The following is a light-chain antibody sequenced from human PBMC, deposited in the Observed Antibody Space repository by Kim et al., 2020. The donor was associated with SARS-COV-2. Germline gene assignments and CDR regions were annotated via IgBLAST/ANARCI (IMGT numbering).Light chain of an antibody. CDR2: DVS. Sequence: QSAPTQPRSVSGSPGQSVTISCTGTSSDVGGYNYVSWYQQHPGKAPKLMIYDVSKRPSGVPDRFSGSKSGNTASLTISGLQGEDEADYYCCSYAGSYTEVFGGGTQLTVL. CDR3: CSYAGSYTEV. V-gene: IGLV2-11*01. J-gene: IGLJ2*01. CDR1: SSDVGGYNY.